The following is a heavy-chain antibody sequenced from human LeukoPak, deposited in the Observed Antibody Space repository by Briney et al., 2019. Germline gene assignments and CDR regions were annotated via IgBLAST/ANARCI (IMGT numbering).Heavy chain of an antibody. CDR3: TTDGVGVEGATYDN. Sequence: GGSLRLSCAASGFSFSTTWMHWVRQVPGQGLVWVARITSDGTGISYAESVKGRFTISRDNAKNTLYLQMNSLKTEDTAVYYCTTDGVGVEGATYDNWGQGTLVSVSS. CDR2: ITSDGTGI. J-gene: IGHJ4*02. CDR1: GFSFSTTW. V-gene: IGHV3-74*03. D-gene: IGHD1-26*01.